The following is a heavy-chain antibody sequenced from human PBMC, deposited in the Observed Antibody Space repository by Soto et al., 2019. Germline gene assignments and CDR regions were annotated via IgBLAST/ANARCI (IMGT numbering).Heavy chain of an antibody. CDR2: IYYSGST. CDR3: ARGRWLRSSVDY. J-gene: IGHJ4*02. Sequence: SETLSLTCTVSGGSINSGDYSWTWIRQPPGKGLEWIGYIYYSGSTYYNPSLKSRVTISVDTSKNQFSLKLSSVTAADTAVYYCARGRWLRSSVDYWGQGTLVTVSS. V-gene: IGHV4-30-4*07. CDR1: GGSINSGDYS. D-gene: IGHD5-12*01.